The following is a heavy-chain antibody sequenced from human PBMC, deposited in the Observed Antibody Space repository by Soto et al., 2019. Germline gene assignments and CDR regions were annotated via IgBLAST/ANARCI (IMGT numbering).Heavy chain of an antibody. CDR2: IYHSGST. D-gene: IGHD2-15*01. CDR3: ASQVIVVVVAPTGPVGFDP. J-gene: IGHJ5*02. V-gene: IGHV4-38-2*01. Sequence: LSLTCAVSGYSISSGYYWGWIRQPPGKGLEWIGSIYHSGSTYYNPSLKSRVTISVDTSKNQFSLKLSSVTAADTAVYYCASQVIVVVVAPTGPVGFDPWGQGTLVTVSS. CDR1: GYSISSGYY.